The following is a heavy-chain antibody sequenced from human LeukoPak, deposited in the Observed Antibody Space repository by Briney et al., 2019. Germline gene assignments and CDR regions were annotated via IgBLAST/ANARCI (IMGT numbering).Heavy chain of an antibody. Sequence: ASVKVSCKASGYTFTGYYMHWVRQAPGQGLEWMGWINPNSGGTNYAQKFQGWVTMTRDTSISTAYMELSSLRSEDTAVYYCARVYRPYYDSSGLGPWGQGTLVTVSS. V-gene: IGHV1-2*04. CDR3: ARVYRPYYDSSGLGP. D-gene: IGHD3-22*01. CDR2: INPNSGGT. J-gene: IGHJ4*02. CDR1: GYTFTGYY.